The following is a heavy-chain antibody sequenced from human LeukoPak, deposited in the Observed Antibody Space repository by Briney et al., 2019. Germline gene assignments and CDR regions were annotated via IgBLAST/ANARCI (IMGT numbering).Heavy chain of an antibody. CDR1: GYTFSDYY. CDR3: ARASSGYDLSIDY. J-gene: IGHJ4*02. Sequence: ASVKVSCKASGYTFSDYYLHWVRQAPGQGLEWMGWINPNSGVTNYAQKFHGRVTMTRDTSISTAYMELSSLRSEDTAVYYCARASSGYDLSIDYWGQGTLVTVSS. D-gene: IGHD5-12*01. CDR2: INPNSGVT. V-gene: IGHV1-2*02.